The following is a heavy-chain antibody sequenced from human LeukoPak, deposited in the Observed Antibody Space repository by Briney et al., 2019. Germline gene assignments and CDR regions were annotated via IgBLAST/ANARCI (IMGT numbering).Heavy chain of an antibody. CDR1: GYSISSGYY. V-gene: IGHV4-38-2*02. D-gene: IGHD3-16*01. CDR2: IYHSGST. CDR3: ARDPSGIGGAFDI. Sequence: SETLSLTCTVSGYSISSGYYWGWIRQPPGKGLEWIGSIYHSGSTYYNPSLKSRVTISVDTSKNQFSLKLSSVTAADTAVYYCARDPSGIGGAFDIWGQGTMVTVSS. J-gene: IGHJ3*02.